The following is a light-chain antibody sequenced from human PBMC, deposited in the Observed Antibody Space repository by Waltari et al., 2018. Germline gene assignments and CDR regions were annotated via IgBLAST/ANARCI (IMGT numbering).Light chain of an antibody. V-gene: IGLV2-14*01. CDR3: CSYTGSSSPYV. Sequence: QSALTQPASVSGSPGQSFTISCNGTSRDVGGYNYVSWYQQQPGKAPKLLIYEVSNRPSGVSNRFSGSKSGNTASLTISGLQAEDEADYYCCSYTGSSSPYVFGAGTKVTVL. J-gene: IGLJ1*01. CDR2: EVS. CDR1: SRDVGGYNY.